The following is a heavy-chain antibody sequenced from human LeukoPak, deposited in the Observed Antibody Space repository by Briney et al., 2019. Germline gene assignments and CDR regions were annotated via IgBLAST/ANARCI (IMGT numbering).Heavy chain of an antibody. CDR3: ATRGSYYYYYMDV. J-gene: IGHJ6*03. V-gene: IGHV3-30*02. CDR1: GFTFSSYG. CDR2: IRYDGSNK. Sequence: TGGSLRLSCAASGFTFSSYGMHWVRQAPGKGLEWVAFIRYDGSNKYYADSVKGRFTISRDNSKNTLYLQMNSLRAEDTAVYYCATRGSYYYYYMDVWGKGTTVTVSS.